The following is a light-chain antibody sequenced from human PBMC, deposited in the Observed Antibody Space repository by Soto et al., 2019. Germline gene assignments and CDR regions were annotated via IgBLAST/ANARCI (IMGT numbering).Light chain of an antibody. CDR1: SSDVGGYNY. J-gene: IGLJ1*01. CDR2: DVS. V-gene: IGLV2-14*01. Sequence: QSVLTQPASVSGSPGQSITISCTGTSSDVGGYNYVSWYQQHPGKAPKLMIYDVSNRPSGVSNRFSGSKSGNTASLTISGLQAEDEADYYCSSYPSSSTPLVFGTGTKVTVL. CDR3: SSYPSSSTPLV.